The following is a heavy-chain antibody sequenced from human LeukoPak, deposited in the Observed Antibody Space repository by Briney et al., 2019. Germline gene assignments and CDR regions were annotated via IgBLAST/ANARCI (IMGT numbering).Heavy chain of an antibody. CDR1: GGSIGSGNW. D-gene: IGHD6-19*01. CDR2: IYHSGST. J-gene: IGHJ5*02. CDR3: ASGGTTVAGTFWFDP. Sequence: NTSETLSLTCAVSGGSIGSGNWWSWVRQPPGKGLEWIGEIYHSGSTNYNSSLKSRVTISVDKSKNQFSLKLSSVTAADTAMYYCASGGTTVAGTFWFDPWGQGTLVTVSS. V-gene: IGHV4-4*02.